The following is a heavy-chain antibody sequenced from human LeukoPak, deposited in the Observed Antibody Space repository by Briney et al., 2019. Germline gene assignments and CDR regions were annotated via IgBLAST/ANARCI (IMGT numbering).Heavy chain of an antibody. D-gene: IGHD3-22*01. V-gene: IGHV1-2*06. J-gene: IGHJ5*02. CDR3: ATVINYYDSSGYYNDNWLDP. Sequence: ASVKVSCKASGYTFTGYYIHWVRQAPGQGLEWMGRINPNSGGTNYAQKFQGRVTMTRDTSISTAYMELSRLRSDDTAVYYCATVINYYDSSGYYNDNWLDPWGQGTLVTVSS. CDR2: INPNSGGT. CDR1: GYTFTGYY.